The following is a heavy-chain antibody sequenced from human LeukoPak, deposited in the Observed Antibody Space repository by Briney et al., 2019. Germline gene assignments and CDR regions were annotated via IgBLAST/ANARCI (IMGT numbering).Heavy chain of an antibody. J-gene: IGHJ4*02. V-gene: IGHV4-39*01. CDR1: GGSISSSSYY. Sequence: SETLSLTCTVSGGSISSSSYYWGWIRQPPGKGLGWIGSIYYSGSTYYNPSLKSRVTISVDTSKNQFSLKLSSVTAADTAVYYCARQRSAADPFDYWGQGTLVTVSS. D-gene: IGHD6-13*01. CDR3: ARQRSAADPFDY. CDR2: IYYSGST.